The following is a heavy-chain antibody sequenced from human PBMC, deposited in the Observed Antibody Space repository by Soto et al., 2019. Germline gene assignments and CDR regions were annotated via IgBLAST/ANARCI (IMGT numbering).Heavy chain of an antibody. Sequence: SETLSLTCAVYGGSFGVYYWSWIRQPPGKGLEWIGEINHSGSTNYNPSLKSRVTISVDTSKNQFSLKLSSVTAADTAVYYCARGKGVTMVRGVIVSRYFDYWGQGTLVTVSS. CDR2: INHSGST. V-gene: IGHV4-34*01. D-gene: IGHD3-10*01. J-gene: IGHJ4*02. CDR1: GGSFGVYY. CDR3: ARGKGVTMVRGVIVSRYFDY.